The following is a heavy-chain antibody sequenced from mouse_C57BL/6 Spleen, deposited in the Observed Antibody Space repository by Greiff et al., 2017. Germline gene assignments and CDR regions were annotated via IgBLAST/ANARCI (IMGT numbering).Heavy chain of an antibody. CDR2: IDPSDSYT. Sequence: QVQLQQPGAELVMPGASVKLSCKASGYTFTSYWMHWVKQRPGQGLEWIGEIDPSDSYTNYNQKFKGKSTLTVDKSSSTAYMQLSSLTSEDSAVYYCERGLLRYTRYFDVWGTGTTVTVSS. D-gene: IGHD1-1*01. CDR3: ERGLLRYTRYFDV. V-gene: IGHV1-69*01. J-gene: IGHJ1*03. CDR1: GYTFTSYW.